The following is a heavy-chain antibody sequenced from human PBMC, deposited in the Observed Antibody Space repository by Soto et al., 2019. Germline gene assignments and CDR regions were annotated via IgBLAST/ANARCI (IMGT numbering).Heavy chain of an antibody. CDR1: GFSLSTSGVG. V-gene: IGHV2-5*02. D-gene: IGHD3-10*01. J-gene: IGHJ4*02. CDR3: AHRWFGELFDY. CDR2: IYWDDDK. Sequence: QITLKESGPTLVKPTQTLTLTCTFSGFSLSTSGVGVGWIRQPPGKALEWLALIYWDDDKRYSPSLKSRLTNPQDTSKNPVVLTMTNMDPVDTATYYCAHRWFGELFDYWGQGTLVTVSS.